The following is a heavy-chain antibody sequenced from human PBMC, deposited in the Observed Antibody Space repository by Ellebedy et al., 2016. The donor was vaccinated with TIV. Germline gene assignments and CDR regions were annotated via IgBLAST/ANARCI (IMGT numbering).Heavy chain of an antibody. Sequence: PGGSLRLSCTVSGGSFRTYYWTWIRQPPGKGLEWIGEINHTGSSNYEPSLENRLTISVDTSKNQFSLRLTSVTAADTAIYYCARTMLWVRASDLWGRGTLVTVSS. CDR1: GGSFRTYY. J-gene: IGHJ5*02. CDR3: ARTMLWVRASDL. V-gene: IGHV4-34*01. D-gene: IGHD3-16*01. CDR2: INHTGSS.